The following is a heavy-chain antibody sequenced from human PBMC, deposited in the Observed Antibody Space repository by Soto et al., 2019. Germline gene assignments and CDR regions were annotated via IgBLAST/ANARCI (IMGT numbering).Heavy chain of an antibody. CDR1: GFTCTTYT. Sequence: PGGSLRISCGASGFTCTTYTMSWIRQAPGKGLEWVSVISGSGGRPSYADSVQGRFIISRDNPKSTLYLQMNSLRAEDTAMYYCAKARCYTTVCYVPDSWGQGTLVTVSS. D-gene: IGHD3-16*02. CDR2: ISGSGGRP. V-gene: IGHV3-23*01. J-gene: IGHJ5*01. CDR3: AKARCYTTVCYVPDS.